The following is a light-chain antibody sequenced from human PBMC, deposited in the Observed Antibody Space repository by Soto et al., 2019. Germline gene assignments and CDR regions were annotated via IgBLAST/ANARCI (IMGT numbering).Light chain of an antibody. V-gene: IGKV1-5*02. CDR3: QQYNSYPWT. CDR1: QRVSDW. J-gene: IGKJ1*01. CDR2: GAS. Sequence: DIQMTQSPSTLSASVGDRVTIVCRASQRVSDWLAWFQQRPVKATKVLIYGASSLESGFPSRFSGSGSGTEFTLTISSLQPDDFATYYCQQYNSYPWTFGQGTKVEIK.